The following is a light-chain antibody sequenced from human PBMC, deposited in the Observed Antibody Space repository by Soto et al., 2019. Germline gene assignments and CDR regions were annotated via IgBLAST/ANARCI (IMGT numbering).Light chain of an antibody. CDR2: YDS. CDR3: QVWDSSSDHVV. V-gene: IGLV3-21*04. CDR1: NIGSKS. J-gene: IGLJ2*01. Sequence: SYELTQPPSVSVAPGKTARITCGGNNIGSKSVHWYQQKPGQAPVLVISYDSDRPSGIPERFSGSNSGNTATLTISRVEAGDEDDYYCQVWDSSSDHVVFGGGTKLTVL.